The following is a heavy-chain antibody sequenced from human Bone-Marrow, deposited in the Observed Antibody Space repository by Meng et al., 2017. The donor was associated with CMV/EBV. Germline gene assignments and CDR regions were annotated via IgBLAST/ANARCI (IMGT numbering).Heavy chain of an antibody. Sequence: GGSLRLSCAASGFTFSSYSMNWVRQAPGKGLEWVSSISSSSSYIYYADSVKGRFTISRDNSKNMLFLQMNSLRPEDTAVYYCARDGINPQGFDPWGQGTLVTVSS. D-gene: IGHD1-26*01. CDR2: ISSSSSYI. V-gene: IGHV3-21*01. CDR3: ARDGINPQGFDP. J-gene: IGHJ5*02. CDR1: GFTFSSYS.